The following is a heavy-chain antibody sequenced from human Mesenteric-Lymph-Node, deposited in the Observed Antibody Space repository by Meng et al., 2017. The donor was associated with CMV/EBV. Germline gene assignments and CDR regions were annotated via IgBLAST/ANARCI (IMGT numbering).Heavy chain of an antibody. CDR3: ARPHYYGSGSSPWFDP. CDR2: IYYSGST. Sequence: QLQLQESCPGLVKPSETLSLTCTVAGGSISSSSYYWGWIRQPPGKGLEWVGSIYYSGSTYYNPSLKSRVTISVDTSKNQFPLKLSSVTAADTAVYYCARPHYYGSGSSPWFDPWGQGTLVTVSS. D-gene: IGHD3-10*01. CDR1: GGSISSSSYY. J-gene: IGHJ5*02. V-gene: IGHV4-39*01.